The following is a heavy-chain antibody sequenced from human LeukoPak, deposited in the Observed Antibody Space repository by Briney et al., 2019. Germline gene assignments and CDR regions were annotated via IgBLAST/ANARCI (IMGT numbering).Heavy chain of an antibody. J-gene: IGHJ6*03. CDR1: GDSVSSNSAA. D-gene: IGHD6-13*01. CDR2: TYYRSKWYN. V-gene: IGHV6-1*01. Sequence: SQTLSLTCAISGDSVSSNSAAWNWIRQSPSRGLEWLGRTYYRSKWYNDYAVSVKSRITINPDTSKNQFSLQLNSVTPEDTAMYYCARSIAAAGRTFLDYYYYMDVWGKGTTVTVSS. CDR3: ARSIAAAGRTFLDYYYYMDV.